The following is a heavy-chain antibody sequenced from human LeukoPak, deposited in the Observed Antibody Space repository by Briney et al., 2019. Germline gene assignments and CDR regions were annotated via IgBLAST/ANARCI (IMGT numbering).Heavy chain of an antibody. D-gene: IGHD3-22*01. J-gene: IGHJ4*02. V-gene: IGHV1-18*01. CDR3: ARGYDTTGYFSY. CDR1: GYTFTSYG. Sequence: GASVNVSFTASGYTFTSYGISWVRQAPGQGLEWMGWISAYNGNTNYAQKLQGRVTMTTDTSTSTAYMELRSLRSDDTAVYYCARGYDTTGYFSYWGQGTLVTVSS. CDR2: ISAYNGNT.